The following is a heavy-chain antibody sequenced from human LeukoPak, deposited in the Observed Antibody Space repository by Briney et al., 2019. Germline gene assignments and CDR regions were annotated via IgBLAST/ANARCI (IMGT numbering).Heavy chain of an antibody. CDR1: GFTFSSYD. CDR3: ARAIAAAGLDY. D-gene: IGHD6-13*01. Sequence: PGGSLRLSCAASGFTFSSYDMHWVRQATGNGLEWVSAVGTAGDTYYPGSVKGRFTISRENAKNSLYLQMNSLRAGDTAVYYCARAIAAAGLDYWGQGTLVTVSS. V-gene: IGHV3-13*01. J-gene: IGHJ4*02. CDR2: VGTAGDT.